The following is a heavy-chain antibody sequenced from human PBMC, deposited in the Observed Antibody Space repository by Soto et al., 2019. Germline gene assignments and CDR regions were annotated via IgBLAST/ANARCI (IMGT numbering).Heavy chain of an antibody. CDR3: AKYYYVSSGYPEYYFDY. V-gene: IGHV3-53*04. CDR1: GFTVSSNY. D-gene: IGHD3-22*01. CDR2: IYSGGST. Sequence: GGSLGLSCAASGFTVSSNYMSWVRQAPGKGLEWVSVIYSGGSTYYADSVKGRFTISRHNSKNTLYLQMNSLRAEDTAVYYCAKYYYVSSGYPEYYFDYWGQGTLVSVSS. J-gene: IGHJ4*02.